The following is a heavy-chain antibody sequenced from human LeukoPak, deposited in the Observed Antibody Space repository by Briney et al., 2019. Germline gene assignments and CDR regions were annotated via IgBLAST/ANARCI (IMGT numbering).Heavy chain of an antibody. CDR3: AKDTWGGYDSSGYYDY. J-gene: IGHJ4*02. V-gene: IGHV3-53*01. Sequence: GGSLRLSCAASGFTVSSNYMSWVRQAPGKGLEWVSVIYTGGSTYYADSVKGRFTISRDNSKNTLYLQMNSLRVEDTAVYYCAKDTWGGYDSSGYYDYWGQGTLVTVSS. D-gene: IGHD3-22*01. CDR1: GFTVSSNY. CDR2: IYTGGST.